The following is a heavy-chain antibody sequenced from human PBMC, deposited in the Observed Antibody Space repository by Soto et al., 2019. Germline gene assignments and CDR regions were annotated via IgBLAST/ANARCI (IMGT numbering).Heavy chain of an antibody. J-gene: IGHJ6*02. CDR2: IDPSGGST. D-gene: IGHD2-15*01. V-gene: IGHV1-46*01. CDR3: ARDRVVCSGGSCYHYYFGMDV. Sequence: GASVKVSCKASGYTFTNYYIHWVRQAPGQGLEWMGIIDPSGGSTSYAQKFQGRVTMTRDTSTSTVYMEVSSLRSEDTAVYYCARDRVVCSGGSCYHYYFGMDVWGQGTTVTVSS. CDR1: GYTFTNYY.